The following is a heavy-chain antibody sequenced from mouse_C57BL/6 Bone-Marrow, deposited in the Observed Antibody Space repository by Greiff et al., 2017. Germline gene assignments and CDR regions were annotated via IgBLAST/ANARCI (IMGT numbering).Heavy chain of an antibody. CDR3: ARDRDCDSSYDAMDY. J-gene: IGHJ4*01. V-gene: IGHV5-4*01. CDR1: GFTFSSYA. CDR2: ISDGGSYT. D-gene: IGHD1-1*01. Sequence: EVKLVESGGGLVKPGGSLKLSCAASGFTFSSYAMSWVRQTPEKRLEWVATISDGGSYTYYPDNVKGRFTISRDNAKNNLYLQMSHLKSEDTAMYYCARDRDCDSSYDAMDYWGQGTSVTVSS.